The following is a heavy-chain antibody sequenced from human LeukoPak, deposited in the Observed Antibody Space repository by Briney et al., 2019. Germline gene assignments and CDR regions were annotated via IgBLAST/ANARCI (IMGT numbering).Heavy chain of an antibody. D-gene: IGHD6-13*01. CDR1: GFTFSTFS. CDR2: ISSSSTYI. J-gene: IGHJ4*02. CDR3: ARDRSSTIEDYFDY. V-gene: IGHV3-21*01. Sequence: GGSLRLSCAASGFTFSTFSMNWARQAPGKGLEWVSSISSSSTYIYYADSVKGRFTISRDNAKNSLYLQMNSLRAEDTAVYYCARDRSSTIEDYFDYWGQGTLVTVSS.